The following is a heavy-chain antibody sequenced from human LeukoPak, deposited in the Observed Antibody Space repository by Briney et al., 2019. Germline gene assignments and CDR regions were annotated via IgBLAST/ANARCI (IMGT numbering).Heavy chain of an antibody. V-gene: IGHV1-8*01. CDR1: GYTLTSYD. Sequence: ASVKVSCKASGYTLTSYDINWVRQATGQGLEWMGWMNPNTDNTGYAQKFQGRVTMTRNTSISTAYMELSSLRSDDTAVYYCARGEGGAVVSHWGQGTLVTVSS. J-gene: IGHJ4*02. CDR2: MNPNTDNT. CDR3: ARGEGGAVVSH. D-gene: IGHD3-22*01.